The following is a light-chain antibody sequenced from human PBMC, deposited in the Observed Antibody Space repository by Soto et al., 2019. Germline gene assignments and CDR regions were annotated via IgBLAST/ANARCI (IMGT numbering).Light chain of an antibody. CDR3: QQYSTWPPRYT. V-gene: IGKV3-15*01. CDR1: QSVSSY. J-gene: IGKJ2*01. Sequence: EIVMTQSPATLSVSPGGRATLSCRARQSVSSYLAWYQQRPGQPPRLLIYRTSTRATNIPARFSGSGSGTEFSLTISSLQFEDFALYYCQQYSTWPPRYTFGQGTKLEI. CDR2: RTS.